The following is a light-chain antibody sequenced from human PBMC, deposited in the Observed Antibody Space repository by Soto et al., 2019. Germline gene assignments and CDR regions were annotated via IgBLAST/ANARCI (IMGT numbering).Light chain of an antibody. CDR3: HQSYNHPPT. CDR1: QPISTC. CDR2: DAS. J-gene: IGKJ1*01. Sequence: DIQVTQSPSTLSASVGDRVTITCRASQPISTCLNWYQEKPGKAPKLLIYDASGLEGGVPSRFSGSGSGTEFTLTISSLQPDDFATYYCHQSYNHPPTFGQGTKVEIK. V-gene: IGKV1-5*01.